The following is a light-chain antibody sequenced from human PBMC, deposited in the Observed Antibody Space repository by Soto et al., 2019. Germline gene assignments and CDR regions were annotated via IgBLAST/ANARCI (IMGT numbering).Light chain of an antibody. CDR2: DAS. V-gene: IGKV1-33*01. Sequence: DIQMTQSPSTLSASVGYRVTITCRASQSISRWLAWYQQKPGKAPQLLIFDASILETGVPSKFSRSGSGTDFTFTISSLHPEDIATYYCQQYENLPITFGQGTRLEIK. J-gene: IGKJ5*01. CDR1: QSISRW. CDR3: QQYENLPIT.